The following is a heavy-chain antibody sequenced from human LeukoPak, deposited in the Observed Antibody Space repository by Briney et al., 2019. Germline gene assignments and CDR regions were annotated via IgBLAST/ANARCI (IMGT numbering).Heavy chain of an antibody. CDR2: IIPIFPKS. V-gene: IGHV1-69*13. CDR3: ARDGVLNMGLRLDY. J-gene: IGHJ4*02. CDR1: GGTFGVNA. D-gene: IGHD4/OR15-4a*01. Sequence: SVKVSCKASGGTFGVNAIHWVRQAPGQGLEWMRDIIPIFPKSNYAQKFQGRVTFTADESTSTAYVEMSSLTSEDTAVYYCARDGVLNMGLRLDYWGQGTLVIVSS.